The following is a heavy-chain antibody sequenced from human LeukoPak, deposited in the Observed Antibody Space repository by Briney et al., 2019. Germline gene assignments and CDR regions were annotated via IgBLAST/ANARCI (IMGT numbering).Heavy chain of an antibody. V-gene: IGHV1-2*02. CDR2: INPNSGGT. CDR1: GYTFTGYY. Sequence: ASVKVSCKASGYTFTGYYMHWVRQAPGQGLEWMGWINPNSGGTNYAQKFQGRVTMTRDTSISTAYMELSSLRAEDTAVYYCAKNYYDSSGNFDYWGQGTLVTVSS. CDR3: AKNYYDSSGNFDY. D-gene: IGHD3-22*01. J-gene: IGHJ4*02.